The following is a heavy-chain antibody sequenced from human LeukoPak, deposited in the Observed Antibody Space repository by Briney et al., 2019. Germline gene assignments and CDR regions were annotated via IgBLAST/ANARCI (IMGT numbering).Heavy chain of an antibody. CDR3: ARHFAYSSSSYFDY. J-gene: IGHJ4*02. CDR1: GGSVSNYY. Sequence: SETLSLTCSVSGGSVSNYYWSWIRQPPGKGLEWIGYVYYTGSNNYNPSLKSRVTMFEDKSKNQFSLRMYPVTVADTAVYYCARHFAYSSSSYFDYWGQGSLVTVSS. D-gene: IGHD6-6*01. V-gene: IGHV4-59*08. CDR2: VYYTGSN.